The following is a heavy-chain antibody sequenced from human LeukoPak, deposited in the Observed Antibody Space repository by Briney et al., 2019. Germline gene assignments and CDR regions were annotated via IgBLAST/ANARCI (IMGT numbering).Heavy chain of an antibody. CDR3: AAYCGGDCYHPGGNAFDI. CDR1: GYSFTSYW. V-gene: IGHV5-51*01. J-gene: IGHJ3*02. CDR2: IYPGVSDT. Sequence: GESLKISCKGSGYSFTSYWIGWVRQMPGKGLEWMGIIYPGVSDTRYSPSFQGQVTISADKSISTAYLQWSSLKASDTAMYYCAAYCGGDCYHPGGNAFDIWGQGTMVTVSS. D-gene: IGHD2-21*01.